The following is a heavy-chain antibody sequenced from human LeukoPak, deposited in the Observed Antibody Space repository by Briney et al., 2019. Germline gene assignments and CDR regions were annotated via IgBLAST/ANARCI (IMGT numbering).Heavy chain of an antibody. CDR2: ISAYNGST. V-gene: IGHV1-18*04. CDR1: GYTFTSYG. CDR3: ARGGVCAYSSGWYCFDY. J-gene: IGHJ4*02. D-gene: IGHD6-19*01. Sequence: GASVKVSCKASGYTFTSYGISWVRQAPGQGLEWMGWISAYNGSTNYAQKLQGRVTMTTDTSTSTAYMELRSLRSDDTAVYYCARGGVCAYSSGWYCFDYWGQGTLVTVSS.